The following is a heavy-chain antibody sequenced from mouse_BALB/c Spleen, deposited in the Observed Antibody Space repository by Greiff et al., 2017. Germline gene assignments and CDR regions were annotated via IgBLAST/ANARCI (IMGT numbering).Heavy chain of an antibody. CDR1: GFSLTGYG. Sequence: QVQLKESGPGLVAPSQSLSITCTVSGFSLTGYGVNWVRQPPGKGLEWLGMIWGDGSTDYNSALKSRLSISKDNSKSQVFLKMNSLQTDDTARYYCARGDYRYDGAWFAYWGQGTLVTVSA. CDR2: IWGDGST. J-gene: IGHJ3*01. CDR3: ARGDYRYDGAWFAY. D-gene: IGHD2-14*01. V-gene: IGHV2-6-7*01.